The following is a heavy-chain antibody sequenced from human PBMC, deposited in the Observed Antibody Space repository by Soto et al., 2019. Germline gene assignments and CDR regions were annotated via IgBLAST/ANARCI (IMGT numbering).Heavy chain of an antibody. J-gene: IGHJ5*02. CDR3: VRDGSKSLRDWFDP. Sequence: PSETLSLTXNVSGGSISKLYLAWIRKTAGNGLEWMGRVYATGTTDYNPSLRSRVAMSVDISKKTFSLRLRSVTGADSGVYYCVRDGSKSLRDWFDPWGQGILVTVSS. CDR1: GGSISKLY. V-gene: IGHV4-4*07. CDR2: VYATGTT.